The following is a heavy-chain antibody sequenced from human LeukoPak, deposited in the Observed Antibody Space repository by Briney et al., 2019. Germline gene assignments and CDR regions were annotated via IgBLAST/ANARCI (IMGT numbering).Heavy chain of an antibody. CDR3: AKDKHYYGSGTICD. J-gene: IGHJ4*02. CDR2: ISWNSGSI. CDR1: GYTFNDYA. Sequence: PGGSLRLSCAASGYTFNDYAMHWVRQAPGQGLEWVSGISWNSGSIDYADSVKGRFTISRDNAKTSLYLQMNSLRAEDTALYYCAKDKHYYGSGTICDWGQGTLVTVSS. V-gene: IGHV3-9*01. D-gene: IGHD3-10*01.